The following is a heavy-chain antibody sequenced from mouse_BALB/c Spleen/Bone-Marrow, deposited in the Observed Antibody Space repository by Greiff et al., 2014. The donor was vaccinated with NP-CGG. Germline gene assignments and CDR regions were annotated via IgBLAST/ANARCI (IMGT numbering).Heavy chain of an antibody. CDR2: ISSGGSYT. J-gene: IGHJ1*01. CDR3: ARQDYYGSSPHWYFDV. CDR1: GFTSSSYA. Sequence: VQLKESGGGLVKPGGSLKLSCAASGFTSSSYAMSWVRQTPEKRLEWVATISSGGSYTYYADSVKGRFTISRDTAKNTLYLQMSSLRSEDTAMYYCARQDYYGSSPHWYFDVWGAGTTVTVSS. D-gene: IGHD1-1*01. V-gene: IGHV5-9-3*01.